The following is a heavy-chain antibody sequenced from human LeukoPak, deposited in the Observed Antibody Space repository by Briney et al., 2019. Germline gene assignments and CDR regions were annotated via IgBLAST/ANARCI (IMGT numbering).Heavy chain of an antibody. CDR3: ARHDYSNYANWFDP. V-gene: IGHV4-39*01. J-gene: IGHJ5*02. D-gene: IGHD4-11*01. CDR2: IYYSGCT. Sequence: PSETLSLTCTVSGGSISSSSYYWGWIRQPPGKVQQWIGSIYYSGCTYYNPSLKSRVTISVDTSKNQLSLKLSSVTAADTAVYYCARHDYSNYANWFDPWGQGTLVTVSS. CDR1: GGSISSSSYY.